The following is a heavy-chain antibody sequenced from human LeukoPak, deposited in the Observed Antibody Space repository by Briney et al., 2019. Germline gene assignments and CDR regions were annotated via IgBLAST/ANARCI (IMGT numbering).Heavy chain of an antibody. CDR2: INSDGRTT. J-gene: IGHJ6*02. CDR3: ARTLRTGYEDYYGMDV. Sequence: LSLTCAVSVGSIRSGGYSWSWVRQPPGKGLLWVLRINSDGRTTSYADSVKGRFTISRDNAKNTLYQQMNSLRAEDTAVYYCARTLRTGYEDYYGMDVWGQGTTVTVSS. D-gene: IGHD3/OR15-3a*01. CDR1: VGSIRSGGYS. V-gene: IGHV3-74*01.